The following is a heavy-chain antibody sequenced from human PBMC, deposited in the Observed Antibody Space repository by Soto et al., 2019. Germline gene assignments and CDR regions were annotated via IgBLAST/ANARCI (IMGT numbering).Heavy chain of an antibody. CDR1: GFTFSSHA. D-gene: IGHD6-13*01. Sequence: GGSLRLSCTASGFTFSSHAMGWLRQAPGTEPEWVAFVDGSGADTSYADSVKGRFTIARDNSENSLFLHMNSLRADDTALYYCARDVSPGSSSLYLDAFDIWGQGTMVTVSS. J-gene: IGHJ3*02. CDR2: VDGSGADT. CDR3: ARDVSPGSSSLYLDAFDI. V-gene: IGHV3-23*01.